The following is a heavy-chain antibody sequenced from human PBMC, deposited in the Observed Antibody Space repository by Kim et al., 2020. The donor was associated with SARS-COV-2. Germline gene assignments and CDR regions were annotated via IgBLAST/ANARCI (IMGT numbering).Heavy chain of an antibody. Sequence: AEHLEGRLTIAADESTRTVYMELSSLTSEDTAIYFCARDLSQGFNYGVFDSWGQGTLVTVSS. V-gene: IGHV1-69*01. CDR3: ARDLSQGFNYGVFDS. J-gene: IGHJ4*02. D-gene: IGHD5-18*01.